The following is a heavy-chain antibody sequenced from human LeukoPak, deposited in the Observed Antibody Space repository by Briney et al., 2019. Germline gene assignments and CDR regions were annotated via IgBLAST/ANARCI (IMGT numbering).Heavy chain of an antibody. CDR1: RYTFTSYW. CDR2: IYPGDSDT. Sequence: PGGSLRLSCKGSRYTFTSYWIGWVRQMPGKGLEWMGIIYPGDSDTRYSPSFQGQVTISADKSTSTAYLQWSSLKASDTAMYYCARLSGSYWDYFDYWGQGTLVTVPS. J-gene: IGHJ4*02. V-gene: IGHV5-51*01. D-gene: IGHD1-26*01. CDR3: ARLSGSYWDYFDY.